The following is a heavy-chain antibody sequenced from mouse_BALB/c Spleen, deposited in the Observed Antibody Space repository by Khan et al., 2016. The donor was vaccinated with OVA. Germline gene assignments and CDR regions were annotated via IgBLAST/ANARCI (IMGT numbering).Heavy chain of an antibody. Sequence: EVQLQESGTVLARPGASVKMSCKASGYTFTNYWMHWVKQRPGQGLEWIGTIYPGNSDTNYNQKFTGKAKLTAVTSTSTAYMELSSLTNEDSAVYYVARNGFGNYEIWDYWGQGTTLTVSS. V-gene: IGHV1-5*01. J-gene: IGHJ2*01. D-gene: IGHD2-1*01. CDR2: IYPGNSDT. CDR3: ARNGFGNYEIWDY. CDR1: GYTFTNYW.